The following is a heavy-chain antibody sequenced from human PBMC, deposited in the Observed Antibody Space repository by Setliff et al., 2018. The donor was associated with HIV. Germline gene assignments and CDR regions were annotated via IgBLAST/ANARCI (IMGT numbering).Heavy chain of an antibody. J-gene: IGHJ2*01. CDR3: ARNMVRGANYWYFDL. CDR1: GGSFSGYY. Sequence: SQTLSLTCAVYGGSFSGYYWSWIRQPPGKGLEWIGEINHSGTTNYNPSLKSRVTISVDTSKNQFSLKLSSVTAADTAVYYCARNMVRGANYWYFDLWGRGTLVTVSS. CDR2: INHSGTT. D-gene: IGHD3-10*01. V-gene: IGHV4-34*01.